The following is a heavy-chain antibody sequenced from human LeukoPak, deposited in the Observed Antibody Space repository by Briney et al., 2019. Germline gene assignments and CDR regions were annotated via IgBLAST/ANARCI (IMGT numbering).Heavy chain of an antibody. Sequence: ASVKVSCKASGYTFTGYYMHWVRQALGQGLEWMGWINPNSGGTNYAQKFQGGVTMTRDTSISTAYMELSRLRSDDTAEYYCARDRFCSSTSCYTVFDYWGQGTLVTVSS. CDR1: GYTFTGYY. J-gene: IGHJ4*02. CDR2: INPNSGGT. CDR3: ARDRFCSSTSCYTVFDY. D-gene: IGHD2-2*02. V-gene: IGHV1-2*02.